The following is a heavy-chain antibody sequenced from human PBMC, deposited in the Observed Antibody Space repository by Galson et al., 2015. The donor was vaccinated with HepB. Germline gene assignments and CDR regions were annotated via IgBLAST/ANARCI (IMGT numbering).Heavy chain of an antibody. V-gene: IGHV1-18*01. CDR1: GYTFTTYG. CDR2: ISPDNGKT. D-gene: IGHD2/OR15-2a*01. J-gene: IGHJ4*03. Sequence: SVKVSCKASGYTFTTYGISWVRQAPGQGLEWIGWISPDNGKTNFPQRFQARVTMTTDTSTSKAYMELRSLRSDDTAVYYCARHVGYDFSPPFDYWGQGIMVTVSS. CDR3: ARHVGYDFSPPFDY.